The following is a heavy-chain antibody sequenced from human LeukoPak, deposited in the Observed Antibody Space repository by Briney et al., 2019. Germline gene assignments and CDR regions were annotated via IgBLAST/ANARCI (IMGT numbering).Heavy chain of an antibody. Sequence: ASVNVSCKASGYTLTNYNISWVRQAPGQGLEWMGWVNTYKGDTLYTPKLQSRVTMTADTSTNTAYMELRSLRFDDTAVYYCAREFGHCYGDNCFYFFDTWGQGFRVTVSS. CDR3: AREFGHCYGDNCFYFFDT. J-gene: IGHJ4*02. CDR2: VNTYKGDT. D-gene: IGHD4-23*01. CDR1: GYTLTNYN. V-gene: IGHV1-18*01.